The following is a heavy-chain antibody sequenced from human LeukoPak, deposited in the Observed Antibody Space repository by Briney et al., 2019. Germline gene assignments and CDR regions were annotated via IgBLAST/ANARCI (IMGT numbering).Heavy chain of an antibody. Sequence: GGSLRLSCAASGFTFSSYAMSWVRQAPGKGREWSSAISGSGGSTYYADSVKGRFTISRDNSKNTLYLQMNSLRAEDTAVYYCARSTLAAGGYYYGMDVWGQGTTVTVSS. D-gene: IGHD3-3*02. V-gene: IGHV3-23*01. J-gene: IGHJ6*02. CDR1: GFTFSSYA. CDR3: ARSTLAAGGYYYGMDV. CDR2: ISGSGGST.